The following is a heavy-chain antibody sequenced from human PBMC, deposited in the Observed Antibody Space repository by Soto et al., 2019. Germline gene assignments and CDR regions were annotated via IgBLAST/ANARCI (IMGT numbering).Heavy chain of an antibody. Sequence: EVQLVESGGGVVQPWGSLRLSCTASGFTFNTHWMHWVRQAPGKGLVWVSRIYFDGITTNYSDYVKGRLTVSRDNAKNTVYLHVNTLRDEDTAVYYCARGGAMGVDYWGQGTLVTVSS. J-gene: IGHJ4*02. V-gene: IGHV3-74*01. CDR3: ARGGAMGVDY. CDR1: GFTFNTHW. CDR2: IYFDGITT. D-gene: IGHD1-26*01.